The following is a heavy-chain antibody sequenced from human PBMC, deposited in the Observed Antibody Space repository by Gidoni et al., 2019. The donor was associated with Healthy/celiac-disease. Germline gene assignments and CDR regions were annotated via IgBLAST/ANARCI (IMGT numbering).Heavy chain of an antibody. J-gene: IGHJ3*02. CDR1: GFTVSSYW. V-gene: IGHV3-7*01. CDR2: IKQAGSEK. Sequence: EVQLVESGGGLVQPGGSLRLSCAASGFTVSSYWMSWVRQAPGKGLEWVANIKQAGSEKYYVDSVKGRFTISRDNAKNSLYLQMNSLRAEDTAVYYCAREGYSQDSSGAFDIWGQGTMVTVSS. CDR3: AREGYSQDSSGAFDI. D-gene: IGHD6-13*01.